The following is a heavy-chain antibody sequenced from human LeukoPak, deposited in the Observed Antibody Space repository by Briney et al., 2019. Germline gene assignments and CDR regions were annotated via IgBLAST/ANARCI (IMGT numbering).Heavy chain of an antibody. D-gene: IGHD1-26*01. CDR1: GFTFSNYE. V-gene: IGHV3-48*03. Sequence: GGSLRLSCAASGFTFSNYEMNWVRQAPGKGLEWVSYISSSGSSIYYADSVKGRFTISRDNAKNSLYLQMNSLRAEDTAVYYCAKAGPGSQYRLNWFDSWGQGTLVTVSS. J-gene: IGHJ5*01. CDR3: AKAGPGSQYRLNWFDS. CDR2: ISSSGSSI.